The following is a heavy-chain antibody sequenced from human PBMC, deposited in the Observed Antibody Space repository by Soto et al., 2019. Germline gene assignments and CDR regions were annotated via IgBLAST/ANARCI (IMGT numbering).Heavy chain of an antibody. Sequence: GASVKVSCKAAGGTFSSYAISWVRQAPGQGLEGMGGIIPIFGTANYAQKFQGRVTITADESTSTAYMELSSLRSEDPAVYYGARVTVPYHYDSSGKGSFDYWGQGTLVTVSS. V-gene: IGHV1-69*13. CDR3: ARVTVPYHYDSSGKGSFDY. J-gene: IGHJ4*02. D-gene: IGHD3-22*01. CDR2: IIPIFGTA. CDR1: GGTFSSYA.